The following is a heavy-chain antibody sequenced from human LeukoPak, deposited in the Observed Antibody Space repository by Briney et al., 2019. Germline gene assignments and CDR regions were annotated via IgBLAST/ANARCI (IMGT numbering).Heavy chain of an antibody. J-gene: IGHJ4*02. V-gene: IGHV3-30*04. CDR3: ARDRGRFKAFDY. CDR1: GFTFSTYT. D-gene: IGHD1-26*01. CDR2: ISYDGSNK. Sequence: GGSLRLSCAASGFTFSTYTLHWVRQAPGKGLEWVAVISYDGSNKYYADSVRGRFTISRDSSKNTLYLQMNSLRGEDTAVYYCARDRGRFKAFDYWGQGTLVTVSS.